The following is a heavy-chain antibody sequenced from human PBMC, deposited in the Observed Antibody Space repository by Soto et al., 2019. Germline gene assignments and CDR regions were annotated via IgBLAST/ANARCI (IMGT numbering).Heavy chain of an antibody. J-gene: IGHJ4*02. Sequence: SKTLSLTCTVSGVCMSSKYWTWIRQPPGKGLEWIGYVYNSGSTNYNPSLKSRVTISEDTSKSQFSLKVNSMTAAETAVYYCARYRREAVAGYTLDNWGQGILVTGSS. V-gene: IGHV4-59*01. CDR3: ARYRREAVAGYTLDN. CDR1: GVCMSSKY. CDR2: VYNSGST. D-gene: IGHD6-13*01.